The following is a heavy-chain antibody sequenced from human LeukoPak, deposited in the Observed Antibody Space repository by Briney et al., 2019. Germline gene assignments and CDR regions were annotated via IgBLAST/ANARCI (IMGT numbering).Heavy chain of an antibody. CDR1: GGSISSTNYY. Sequence: SVTLSLTCTVSGGSISSTNYYWGWIRQPPEKGLEWIGSISYTGTTYYNPSLQSRVTIAVDTSKNQFSLKVTSVTAADTAVYYCATRGDYDLDYWGQGTLVTVSS. D-gene: IGHD3-22*01. J-gene: IGHJ4*02. CDR2: ISYTGTT. CDR3: ATRGDYDLDY. V-gene: IGHV4-39*07.